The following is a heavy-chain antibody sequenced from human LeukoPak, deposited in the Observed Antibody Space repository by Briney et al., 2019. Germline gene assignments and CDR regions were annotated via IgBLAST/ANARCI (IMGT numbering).Heavy chain of an antibody. Sequence: TSGTLSLTCAVSGGSISSSNWWSWVRQPPGKGLEWIGYIYYSGSTNYNPSLKSRVTISVDTSKNQFSLKLSSVTAADTAVYYCARSSYGLDYWGQGTLVTVSS. CDR2: IYYSGST. D-gene: IGHD5-18*01. CDR1: GGSISSSNW. J-gene: IGHJ4*02. V-gene: IGHV4-4*02. CDR3: ARSSYGLDY.